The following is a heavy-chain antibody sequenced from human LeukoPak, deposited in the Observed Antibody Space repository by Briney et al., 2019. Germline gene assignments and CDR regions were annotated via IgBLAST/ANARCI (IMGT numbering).Heavy chain of an antibody. CDR3: ARTYLVPAAVDY. J-gene: IGHJ4*02. Sequence: SETLSLTCPVSGGSISSGGYYWSWIRQPPGKGLEWIGYIYHSGSTYYNPSLKSRVTISVDRSKNQFSLKLSSVTAADTAVYYCARTYLVPAAVDYWGQGTLVTVSS. CDR2: IYHSGST. D-gene: IGHD2-2*01. V-gene: IGHV4-30-2*01. CDR1: GGSISSGGYY.